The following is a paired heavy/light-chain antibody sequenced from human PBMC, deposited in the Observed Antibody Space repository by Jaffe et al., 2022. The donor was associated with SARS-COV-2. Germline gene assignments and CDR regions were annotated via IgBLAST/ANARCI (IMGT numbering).Light chain of an antibody. CDR3: QQYHNFTST. CDR2: QTS. V-gene: IGKV1-5*03. Sequence: DIQMTQSPSTLSAFVGDRVTITCRASQHVNRWLAWFQQKPGQAPQLLIYQTSNLESGVPSRFSGSGSGPEFTLTISSLQPDDFATYYCQQYHNFTSTFGPGTKVDVK. J-gene: IGKJ3*01. CDR1: QHVNRW.
Heavy chain of an antibody. V-gene: IGHV1-3*01. CDR1: GYTFNSYP. Sequence: QVQLLQSGAEVKKPGASVKVSCKASGYTFNSYPIHWVRQAPGQSLEWVGWINAGTGGTLVSQNFKGRFTITSDTSASTVYMELSSLRSEDTAVYFCARETGGTYFYWGQGTLVTVSS. CDR2: INAGTGGT. J-gene: IGHJ4*02. D-gene: IGHD1-26*01. CDR3: ARETGGTYFY.